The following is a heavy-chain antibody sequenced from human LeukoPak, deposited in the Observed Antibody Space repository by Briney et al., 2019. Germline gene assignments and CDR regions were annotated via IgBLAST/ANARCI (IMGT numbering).Heavy chain of an antibody. CDR2: ISSSGSTI. CDR3: ARTAAGKNLDAFDI. CDR1: GFTFSDYY. Sequence: GGSLRLSCAASGFTFSDYYMSWIRQAPGKGLEWVSYISSSGSTIYYADSVKGRFTISRDNAKNSLYLQMNSLRAEDTAVYYCARTAAGKNLDAFDIWGQGTMVTVSS. V-gene: IGHV3-11*01. J-gene: IGHJ3*02. D-gene: IGHD6-13*01.